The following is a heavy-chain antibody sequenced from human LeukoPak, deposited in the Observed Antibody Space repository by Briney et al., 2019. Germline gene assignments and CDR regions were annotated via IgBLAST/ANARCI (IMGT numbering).Heavy chain of an antibody. D-gene: IGHD2-15*01. CDR3: ARGPTTNCSGGSCYPRLGGY. CDR2: INHSGST. Sequence: SETLSPTCAVYGGSFSGYYWSWIRQPPGKGLEWIGEINHSGSTNYNPSLKSRVTISVDTSKNQFSLKLSSVTAADTAVYYCARGPTTNCSGGSCYPRLGGYWGQGTLVTVSS. CDR1: GGSFSGYY. J-gene: IGHJ4*02. V-gene: IGHV4-34*01.